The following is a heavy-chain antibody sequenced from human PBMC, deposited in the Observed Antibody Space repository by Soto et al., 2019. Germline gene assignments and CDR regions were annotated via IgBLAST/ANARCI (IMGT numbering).Heavy chain of an antibody. J-gene: IGHJ4*02. D-gene: IGHD3-3*01. Sequence: EVQLVESGGGLVQPGGSLRLSCAASGFTVSSNYMSWVRQAPGKGLEWVSVIYSGGSTYYADSVKGRFTISRDNSKNTLYLQMNSLRAEDTAVYYCAMSTTYYDFWSGYPTDYWGQGTLVTVSS. CDR2: IYSGGST. CDR3: AMSTTYYDFWSGYPTDY. CDR1: GFTVSSNY. V-gene: IGHV3-66*01.